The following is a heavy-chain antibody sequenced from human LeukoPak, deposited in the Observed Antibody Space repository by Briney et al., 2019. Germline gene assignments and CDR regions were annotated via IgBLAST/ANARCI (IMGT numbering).Heavy chain of an antibody. CDR3: AGDLAVAGTNYFDF. V-gene: IGHV4-30-2*01. D-gene: IGHD6-19*01. CDR2: VFHSGST. Sequence: KPSHTLSLTCTVSGGSISSVCYYWSWVRQPPGKGLEWIGEVFHSGSTNYNPSLKSRVTISIDKSKNQFSLEVTSVTAADTAIYYCAGDLAVAGTNYFDFWGQGVLVTVSS. J-gene: IGHJ4*02. CDR1: GGSISSVCYY.